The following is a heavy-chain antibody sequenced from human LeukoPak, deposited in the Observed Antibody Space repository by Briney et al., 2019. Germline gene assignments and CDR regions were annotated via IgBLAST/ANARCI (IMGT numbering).Heavy chain of an antibody. Sequence: ASVKVSCKASGYTFTGYYMHWVRQAPGQGLEWMGRINPDSGDTNYAQKFQGRVTMTGDTSINTAYMELSRLTSDDTAVYYCARDRLGNYYLFDFWGQGTLVTVSS. J-gene: IGHJ4*02. V-gene: IGHV1-2*06. CDR2: INPDSGDT. D-gene: IGHD1-26*01. CDR1: GYTFTGYY. CDR3: ARDRLGNYYLFDF.